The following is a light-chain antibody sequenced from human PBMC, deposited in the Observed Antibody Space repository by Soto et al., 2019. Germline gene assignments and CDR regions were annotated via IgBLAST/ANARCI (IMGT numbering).Light chain of an antibody. CDR2: ADN. CDR3: QSYDSRLRGVV. Sequence: QSVLTQPPSVSGAPGQTVTLSCTGSSSNIGAGYNVHWYQQLPGTAPRLLIYADNIRPSGVPDRFSGSRSGTSASLAISGPQAQDEADYYCQSYDSRLRGVVFGGGTQLTVL. CDR1: SSNIGAGYN. V-gene: IGLV1-40*01. J-gene: IGLJ7*01.